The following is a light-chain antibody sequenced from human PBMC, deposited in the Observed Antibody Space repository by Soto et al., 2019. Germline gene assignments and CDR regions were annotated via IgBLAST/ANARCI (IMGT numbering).Light chain of an antibody. J-gene: IGLJ2*01. V-gene: IGLV2-14*01. CDR3: SSYTSSNFRVL. Sequence: QSALTQPASVAGSAGQSITISCTGASSDIGGYSYVSWYQQHPGKAPKLIIYEVGNRPSGISDRVSGSKSGNTASLTISGLRAEDEADYHCSSYTSSNFRVLFGGGTKVTVL. CDR2: EVG. CDR1: SSDIGGYSY.